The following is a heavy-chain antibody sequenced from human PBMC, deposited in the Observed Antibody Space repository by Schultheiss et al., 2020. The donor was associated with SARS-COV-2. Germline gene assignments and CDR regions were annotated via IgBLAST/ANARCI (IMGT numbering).Heavy chain of an antibody. J-gene: IGHJ4*02. V-gene: IGHV5-10-1*01. Sequence: GGSLRLSCKGSGYSFTSYWISWVRQMPGKGLEWMGRIDPSDSYTNYSPSFQGHVTISADKSISTAYLQWSSLKASDTAMYYCARRHGDYSPFDYWGQGTLVTVSS. CDR3: ARRHGDYSPFDY. CDR2: IDPSDSYT. CDR1: GYSFTSYW. D-gene: IGHD4-17*01.